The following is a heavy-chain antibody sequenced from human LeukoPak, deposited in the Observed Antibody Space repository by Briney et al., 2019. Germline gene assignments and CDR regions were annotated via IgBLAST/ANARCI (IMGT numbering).Heavy chain of an antibody. Sequence: SETPSLTCTVSGGSISSYYWSWIRQPPGKGLEWIGYIYYSGSTNYNPSLKSRVTISVDTSKNQFSLKLSSVTAADTAVYYCARESIAAAGIDYWGQGTLVTVSS. V-gene: IGHV4-59*01. CDR1: GGSISSYY. D-gene: IGHD6-13*01. CDR2: IYYSGST. J-gene: IGHJ4*02. CDR3: ARESIAAAGIDY.